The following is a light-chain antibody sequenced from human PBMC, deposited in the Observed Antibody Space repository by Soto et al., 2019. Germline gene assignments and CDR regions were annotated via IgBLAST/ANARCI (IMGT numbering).Light chain of an antibody. J-gene: IGLJ1*01. CDR2: GNT. V-gene: IGLV1-40*01. Sequence: SVLTQPPSVSGAPGQRITISCTGSSPNIGADFDVYWYQQLPGAAPKLLIYGNTNRPSGVPDRFSGSKSGTSASLAITGLRAEDEADYYCQSYDRSLTGVFGTGTKVTVL. CDR3: QSYDRSLTGV. CDR1: SPNIGADFD.